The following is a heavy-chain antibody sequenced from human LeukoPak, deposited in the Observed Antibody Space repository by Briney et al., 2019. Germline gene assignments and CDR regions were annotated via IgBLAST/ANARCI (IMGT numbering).Heavy chain of an antibody. J-gene: IGHJ6*03. V-gene: IGHV3-7*01. CDR2: IKQDGSEK. CDR3: AREKEGYCSRTSCYLDYYYYYMDV. D-gene: IGHD2-2*01. Sequence: GSLRLSCTASKFTFSTYNLDWVRQAPGKGLEWVANIKQDGSEKYYVDSVKGRFTISRDNAKNSLYLQMNSLRAEDTAVYYCAREKEGYCSRTSCYLDYYYYYMDVWGKGTTVTISS. CDR1: KFTFSTYN.